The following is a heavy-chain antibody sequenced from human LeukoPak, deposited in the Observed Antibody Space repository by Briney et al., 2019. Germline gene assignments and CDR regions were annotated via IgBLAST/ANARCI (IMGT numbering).Heavy chain of an antibody. V-gene: IGHV1-8*01. J-gene: IGHJ6*03. D-gene: IGHD3-22*01. CDR1: GYTFTSYD. Sequence: GASVKVSCKASGYTFTSYDINWVRQATGQGLEWMGWMNPNSGNTGYAQKFQGRVTMTRNTSISKAYIALSSLRSEDTAVYYCARGPTAYYYDSSGYQAGTYYYYYYMDVWGKGTTVTVSS. CDR2: MNPNSGNT. CDR3: ARGPTAYYYDSSGYQAGTYYYYYYMDV.